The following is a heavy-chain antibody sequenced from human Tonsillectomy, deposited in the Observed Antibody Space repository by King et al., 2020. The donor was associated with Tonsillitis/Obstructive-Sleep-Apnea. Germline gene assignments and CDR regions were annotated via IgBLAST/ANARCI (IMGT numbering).Heavy chain of an antibody. CDR2: ISDSGGST. J-gene: IGHJ4*02. Sequence: VQLVESGGGLVQSGGSLRLSCAASGFTFSSYAMSWVRQAPGKGLEWVSVISDSGGSTYYADSVKGRFTISRDNSKNTLYLQMNSLRAADTAVYYCAKLYGGNSVSHFDYWGQGTLVTVSS. CDR3: AKLYGGNSVSHFDY. CDR1: GFTFSSYA. D-gene: IGHD4-23*01. V-gene: IGHV3-23*04.